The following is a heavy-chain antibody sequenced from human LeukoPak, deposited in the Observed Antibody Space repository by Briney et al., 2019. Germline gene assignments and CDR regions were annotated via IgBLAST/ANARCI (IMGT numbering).Heavy chain of an antibody. Sequence: GGSLRLSCAASGFTFSSYWMSWVRQAPGKGLEWVANIKQDGSEKYYVDSVKGRFTISRDNAKNSLYLQMNSLRAEDTAVYYCARDLIPPRGATISYYGMDVWGQGTTVTVSS. CDR1: GFTFSSYW. D-gene: IGHD5-12*01. V-gene: IGHV3-7*01. CDR3: ARDLIPPRGATISYYGMDV. J-gene: IGHJ6*02. CDR2: IKQDGSEK.